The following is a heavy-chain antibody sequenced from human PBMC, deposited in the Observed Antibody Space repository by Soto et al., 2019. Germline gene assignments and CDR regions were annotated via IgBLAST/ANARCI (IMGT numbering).Heavy chain of an antibody. Sequence: ASVKVSCKASGYTFTGYYMHWVRQAPGQGLEWMGWINPNSGGTNYAQKFQGWVTMTRDTSISTAYMELSRLRSDDTAVYYCARVGVAVADPFDYWGQGTLVTVSS. J-gene: IGHJ4*02. CDR3: ARVGVAVADPFDY. CDR1: GYTFTGYY. CDR2: INPNSGGT. D-gene: IGHD6-19*01. V-gene: IGHV1-2*04.